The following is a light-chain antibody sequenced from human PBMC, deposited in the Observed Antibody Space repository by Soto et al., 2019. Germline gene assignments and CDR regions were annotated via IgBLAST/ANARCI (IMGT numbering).Light chain of an antibody. J-gene: IGLJ1*01. V-gene: IGLV1-44*01. CDR3: ATWDDSLSGFV. CDR2: SNN. CDR1: SSNIGSNT. Sequence: QAVVTQPPSASGTPGQRVTISCSGSSSNIGSNTVHWYQQLPGTAPKLLIYSNNQRPSGVPDRFSGSKSGTSASLAISGLQSEDEADYSCATWDDSLSGFVFGTGTKLTVL.